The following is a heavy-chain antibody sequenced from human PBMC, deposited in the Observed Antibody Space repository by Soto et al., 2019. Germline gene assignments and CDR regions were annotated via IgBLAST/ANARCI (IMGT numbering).Heavy chain of an antibody. V-gene: IGHV1-3*01. J-gene: IGHJ4*02. CDR3: TRDLNGGNPFDY. CDR2: INPGSGYT. D-gene: IGHD2-8*01. CDR1: GYTLPNYS. Sequence: QVQFVQSGAEVKKPGASVRLSCKPSGYTLPNYSIHWVRQAAGHGLQWLGWINPGSGYTAYSQRFQGRVTLSRDNSASTFYMDLTSLTSEDTAVYFCTRDLNGGNPFDYWGQGTLVTVSS.